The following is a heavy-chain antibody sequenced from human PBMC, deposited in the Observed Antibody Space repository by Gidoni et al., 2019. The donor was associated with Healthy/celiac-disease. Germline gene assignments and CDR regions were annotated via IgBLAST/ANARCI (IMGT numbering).Heavy chain of an antibody. CDR2: IDPCDSYT. V-gene: IGHV5-10-1*03. J-gene: IGHJ4*02. D-gene: IGHD5-12*01. Sequence: EVQLVQSGAEVKKPGESLRISCMGSGYSFTSYWISWVRQLPGKGLEWMGRIDPCDSYTNYSPSFQGHVTISADKSISTAYLQWSSLKAADTAMYYCARQGRGYSGYADYWGQGTLVTVSS. CDR3: ARQGRGYSGYADY. CDR1: GYSFTSYW.